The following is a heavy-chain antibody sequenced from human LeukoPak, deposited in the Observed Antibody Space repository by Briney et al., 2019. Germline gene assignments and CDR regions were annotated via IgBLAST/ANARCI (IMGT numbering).Heavy chain of an antibody. CDR2: ISGSSGST. D-gene: IGHD1-7*01. J-gene: IGHJ5*02. CDR3: AKRRVGGPEYNWNYMWFDP. Sequence: PGGSLRLSCAASGFTFTSYAMSSVRQAPGQQLEWVSAISGSSGSTYSADSVKGRFTISCDNSKNTLNLPMNRLRAQATAVHYGAKRRVGGPEYNWNYMWFDPWGQGTLVTVSS. V-gene: IGHV3-23*01. CDR1: GFTFTSYA.